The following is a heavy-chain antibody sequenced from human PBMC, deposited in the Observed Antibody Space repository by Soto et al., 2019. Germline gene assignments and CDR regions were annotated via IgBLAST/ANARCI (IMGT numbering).Heavy chain of an antibody. V-gene: IGHV4-34*01. D-gene: IGHD5-12*01. CDR1: GGSFSGYY. J-gene: IGHJ4*02. CDR3: ATRIVATSTFDY. CDR2: INHSGST. Sequence: SETLSLTCAVYGGSFSGYYWSWIRQPPGKGLEWIGEINHSGSTSYNPSLKSRVTISVDTSKKQFSLKLSSVTAADTAVYYCATRIVATSTFDYWGQGTLVTVSS.